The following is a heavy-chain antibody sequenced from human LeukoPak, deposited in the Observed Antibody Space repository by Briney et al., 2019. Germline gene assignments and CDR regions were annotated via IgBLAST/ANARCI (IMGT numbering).Heavy chain of an antibody. CDR2: IWYDGSDK. V-gene: IGHV3-33*01. D-gene: IGHD5-18*01. CDR3: ARDSGYSYGEYYFDY. J-gene: IGHJ4*02. Sequence: PGGYLRLSCAASGFTFSRYALLWVRQAPGKELEGVAVIWYDGSDKYNADSVKARFTISRDTSKNTLFLQMNSLRAEDTAVYYCARDSGYSYGEYYFDYWGQGTLVTVSS. CDR1: GFTFSRYA.